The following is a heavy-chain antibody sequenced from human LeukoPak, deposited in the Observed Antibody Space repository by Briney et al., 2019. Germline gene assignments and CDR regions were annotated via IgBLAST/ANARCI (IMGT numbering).Heavy chain of an antibody. CDR3: ARDYGSGSRTNWFDP. Sequence: SETLSLTCTVSGGSISSYYWSWIRQPPGKGLEWIGEINHSGSTNYNPSLKSRVTISVDKSKNQFSLKLSSVTAADTAVYYCARDYGSGSRTNWFDPWGQGTLVTVSS. D-gene: IGHD3-10*01. V-gene: IGHV4-34*01. CDR1: GGSISSYY. J-gene: IGHJ5*02. CDR2: INHSGST.